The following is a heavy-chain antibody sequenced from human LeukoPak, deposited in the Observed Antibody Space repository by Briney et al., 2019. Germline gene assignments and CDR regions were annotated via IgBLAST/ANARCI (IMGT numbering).Heavy chain of an antibody. CDR3: ARDLGYCTSSSCLTGGFDP. V-gene: IGHV3-53*01. D-gene: IGHD2-2*03. Sequence: GGSLRLSCAASGFTVSNNYMSWVRQAPGKGLEWVSVIYSGGNTHYAGSVKGRFTISRDNSKNTLYLQMNSLRVDDTAVYYCARDLGYCTSSSCLTGGFDPWGQGTLVTVSS. CDR1: GFTVSNNY. CDR2: IYSGGNT. J-gene: IGHJ5*02.